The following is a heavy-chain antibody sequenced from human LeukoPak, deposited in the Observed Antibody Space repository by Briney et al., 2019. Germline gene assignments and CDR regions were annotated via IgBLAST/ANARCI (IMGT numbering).Heavy chain of an antibody. V-gene: IGHV3-33*01. J-gene: IGHJ3*02. D-gene: IGHD2-2*01. CDR3: ARGAHAFDAFDI. CDR1: GFTFTKYG. Sequence: PGRSLRLSCAASGFTFTKYGMHWVRQPPDKGLEWVTLITSDGSNKYYGDSVKGRFTISRDNSKNTLYIQMNSLRAEDTAVYYCARGAHAFDAFDIWGQGTMVTVSS. CDR2: ITSDGSNK.